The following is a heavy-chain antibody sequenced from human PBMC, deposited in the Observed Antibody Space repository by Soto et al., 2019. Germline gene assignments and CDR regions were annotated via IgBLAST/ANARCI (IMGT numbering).Heavy chain of an antibody. CDR2: IYYSGST. CDR1: GGSLSSYY. CDR3: ARAYGGYADY. Sequence: TSETLSPTCTVSGGSLSSYYWSWIRQPPGKGLEWIGYIYYSGSTNYNPSLKSRVTISVDTSKNQFSLKLSSVTAADTAVYYCARAYGGYADYWGQGALVTVSS. D-gene: IGHD5-12*01. J-gene: IGHJ4*02. V-gene: IGHV4-59*01.